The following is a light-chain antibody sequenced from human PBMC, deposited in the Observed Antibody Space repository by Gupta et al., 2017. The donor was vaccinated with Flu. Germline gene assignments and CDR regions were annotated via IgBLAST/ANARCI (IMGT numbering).Light chain of an antibody. Sequence: EADKIICSGEALQNQYVYWIQQGPCQASSVLIYEDSETDSWIPGRLSASGSGTTPTLTISAIQAEYEAEYYCQSADHTSTYYVFGPWTKGTVL. V-gene: IGLV3-25*03. J-gene: IGLJ1*01. CDR3: QSADHTSTYYV. CDR1: ALQNQY. CDR2: EDS.